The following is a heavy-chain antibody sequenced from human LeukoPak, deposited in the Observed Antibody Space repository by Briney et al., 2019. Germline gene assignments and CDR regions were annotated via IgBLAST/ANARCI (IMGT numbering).Heavy chain of an antibody. Sequence: PSGTLSLTCTVSGGSISTTGDYWGWIRQTPGKGLEWIGSLYYRGTTYYNPSLKSRVTISVDTSKKNLSLSLTSVTAADTAVYFCARSRAYYDPFDLWGQGTLVAVSS. D-gene: IGHD4/OR15-4a*01. V-gene: IGHV4-39*02. CDR1: GGSISTTGDY. CDR2: LYYRGTT. J-gene: IGHJ4*02. CDR3: ARSRAYYDPFDL.